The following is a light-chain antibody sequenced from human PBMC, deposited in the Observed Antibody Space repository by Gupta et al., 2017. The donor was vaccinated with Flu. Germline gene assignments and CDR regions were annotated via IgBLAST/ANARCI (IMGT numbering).Light chain of an antibody. CDR2: DAT. CDR1: QSVKNF. CDR3: HQHEDWDT. J-gene: IGKJ4*01. V-gene: IGKV3-11*01. Sequence: EIVLTQSPVTLSLSPGERATLSCRASQSVKNFLAWYQQKPGQAPRLLIYDATKRATGIPDRFSGSGSGTDFTLTISSLEPEDFAIYYCHQHEDWDTFGGGTRVEIK.